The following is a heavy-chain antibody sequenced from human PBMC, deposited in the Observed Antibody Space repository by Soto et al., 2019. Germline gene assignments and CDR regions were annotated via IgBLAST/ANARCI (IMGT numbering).Heavy chain of an antibody. D-gene: IGHD4-4*01. CDR3: ARGSNSNFEGPIV. Sequence: PSETLSLTCSVSGGTIGGYSWNWIRQPPGKGLEWIGYIFYRGETKYNPSHSLRSRVTISTSKNQVSLTLTSVTAADTAVYYCARGSNSNFEGPIVWGQGTLVTVSS. CDR2: IFYRGET. V-gene: IGHV4-59*13. J-gene: IGHJ4*02. CDR1: GGTIGGYS.